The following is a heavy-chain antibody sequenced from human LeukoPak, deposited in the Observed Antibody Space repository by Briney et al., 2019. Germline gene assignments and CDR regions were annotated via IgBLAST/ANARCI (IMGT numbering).Heavy chain of an antibody. CDR3: ARDFPMEDYGMDV. D-gene: IGHD1-1*01. CDR2: IYYSGST. Sequence: PSETLSLTCTVPGGSISSYYWSWIRQPPGKGLEWIGYIYYSGSTNYNPPLKSRVTISVDTSKNQFSLKLSSVTAADTAVYYCARDFPMEDYGMDVWGQGTTVTVSS. J-gene: IGHJ6*02. CDR1: GGSISSYY. V-gene: IGHV4-59*01.